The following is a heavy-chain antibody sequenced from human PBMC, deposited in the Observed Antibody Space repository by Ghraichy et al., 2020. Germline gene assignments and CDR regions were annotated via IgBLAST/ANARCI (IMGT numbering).Heavy chain of an antibody. CDR1: GGSISSYY. CDR2: IYYSGST. D-gene: IGHD1-1*01. CDR3: ARVVGLEPSYYFDY. Sequence: SETLSLTCTVSGGSISSYYWSWIRQPPGKGLEWIGYIYYSGSTNYNPSLKSRVTISVDTSKNQFSLKLSSVTAADTAVYYCARVVGLEPSYYFDYWGQGTLVTVSS. J-gene: IGHJ4*02. V-gene: IGHV4-59*01.